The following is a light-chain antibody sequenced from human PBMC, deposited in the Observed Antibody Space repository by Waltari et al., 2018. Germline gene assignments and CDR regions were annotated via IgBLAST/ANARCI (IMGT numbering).Light chain of an antibody. CDR2: GAS. V-gene: IGKV3-20*01. CDR1: QNVSTF. Sequence: IVFTPSPGTLSLSPGERATLSCRASQNVSTFLAWYQQKPGQAPRLLIYGASRRATGIQDRFSGGVSGTDFSLTISRLEPEDFAVYYCQHHLRLPATFGQGTKVDIK. J-gene: IGKJ1*01. CDR3: QHHLRLPAT.